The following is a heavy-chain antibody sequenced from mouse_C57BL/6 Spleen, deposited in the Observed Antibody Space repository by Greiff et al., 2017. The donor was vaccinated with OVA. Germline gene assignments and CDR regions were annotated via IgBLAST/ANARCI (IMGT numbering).Heavy chain of an antibody. CDR2: ISSGSSTI. CDR3: ARPYYDYDDYAMDY. CDR1: GFTFSDYG. V-gene: IGHV5-17*01. Sequence: EVKLVESGGGLVKPGGSLKLSCAASGFTFSDYGMHWVRQAPEKGLEWVAYISSGSSTIYYADTVKGRFTISRDNAKNTLFLQMTSLRSEDTAMYYCARPYYDYDDYAMDYWGQGTSVTVSS. J-gene: IGHJ4*01. D-gene: IGHD2-4*01.